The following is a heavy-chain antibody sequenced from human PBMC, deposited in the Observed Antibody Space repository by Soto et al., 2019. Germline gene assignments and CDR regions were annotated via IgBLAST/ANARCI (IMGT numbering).Heavy chain of an antibody. CDR1: GFSLTTTGVG. CDR3: AHRAVLCSGGTCYSHPFDF. D-gene: IGHD2-15*01. J-gene: IGHJ4*02. CDR2: IYWDDDK. V-gene: IGHV2-5*02. Sequence: QITLKESGPTLVKPTQTLTLTCTFSGFSLTTTGVGVGWIRQPPGKALEWLAIIYWDDDKRYSPSLKSRLTITKDTSKNQVVLPMTNMDPVDTATYFCAHRAVLCSGGTCYSHPFDFWGQGTLVTVSS.